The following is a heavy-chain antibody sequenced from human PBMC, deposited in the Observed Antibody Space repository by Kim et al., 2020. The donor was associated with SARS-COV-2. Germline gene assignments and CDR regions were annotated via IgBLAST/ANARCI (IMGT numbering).Heavy chain of an antibody. CDR1: GFTFSSYG. Sequence: GGSLRLSCAASGFTFSSYGMHWVRQAPGKGLEWVAVIWYDGSNKYYADSVKGRFTISRDNSKNTLYLQMNSLRAEDTAVYYCARRVVYGDYFDYWGQGTLVTVSS. CDR3: ARRVVYGDYFDY. D-gene: IGHD4-17*01. CDR2: IWYDGSNK. V-gene: IGHV3-33*01. J-gene: IGHJ4*02.